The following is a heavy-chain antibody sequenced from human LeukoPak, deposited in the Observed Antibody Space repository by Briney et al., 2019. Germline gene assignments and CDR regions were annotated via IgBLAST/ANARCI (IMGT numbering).Heavy chain of an antibody. Sequence: ASVEISCKASGYTFTDYYIHWVQQAPGQGLEWMGRINPEDGETVYAESFQDRVTITADTSIATGNMELSSLRSEDTAVYFCGKVARFRFSATNIFDSWGQGTLVTVSS. CDR3: GKVARFRFSATNIFDS. CDR2: INPEDGET. V-gene: IGHV1-69-2*01. CDR1: GYTFTDYY. J-gene: IGHJ4*02. D-gene: IGHD3-3*01.